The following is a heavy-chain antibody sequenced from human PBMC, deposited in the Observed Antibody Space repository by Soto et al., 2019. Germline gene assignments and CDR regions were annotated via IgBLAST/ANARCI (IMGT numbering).Heavy chain of an antibody. V-gene: IGHV3-21*01. CDR1: GFTFSSYS. D-gene: IGHD3-16*01. CDR3: ARDGALRGPDV. J-gene: IGHJ6*02. CDR2: ISSSSSYI. Sequence: GGSLRLSCAASGFTFSSYSMNWVRQAPGKGLEWVSSISSSSSYIYYADSVKGRFTISRDNAKNSLYLQMNSLRAEDTAVYYCARDGALRGPDVWGQGTTVTVSS.